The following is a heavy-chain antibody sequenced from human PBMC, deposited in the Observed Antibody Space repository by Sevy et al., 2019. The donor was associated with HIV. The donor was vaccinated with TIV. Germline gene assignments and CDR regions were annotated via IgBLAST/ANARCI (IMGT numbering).Heavy chain of an antibody. CDR3: ARDGGRGIVVVPAAIHYMDV. V-gene: IGHV3-48*02. CDR2: ISSSSSTI. D-gene: IGHD2-2*01. Sequence: GGSLRLSCAASGFTFSSYSMNWVRQAPGKGLEWVSYISSSSSTIYYADSVKGRFTISRDNAKNSRYLQMNSLRDEDTAVYYCARDGGRGIVVVPAAIHYMDVWGKGTTVTVSS. J-gene: IGHJ6*03. CDR1: GFTFSSYS.